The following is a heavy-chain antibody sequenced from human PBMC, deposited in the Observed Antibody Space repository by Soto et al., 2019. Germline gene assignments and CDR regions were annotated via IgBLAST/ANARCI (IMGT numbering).Heavy chain of an antibody. D-gene: IGHD4-17*01. CDR1: GYTFTSYC. CDR3: ARDSPFDYGGNRPRFDP. Sequence: ASVKVSCKASGYTFTSYCISWVLQAPGQGLEWMGWISAYNGNTNYAQKLQGRVTMTTDTSTSTAYMELRSLRSDDTAVYYCARDSPFDYGGNRPRFDPWGQGTLVTVSS. J-gene: IGHJ5*02. V-gene: IGHV1-18*04. CDR2: ISAYNGNT.